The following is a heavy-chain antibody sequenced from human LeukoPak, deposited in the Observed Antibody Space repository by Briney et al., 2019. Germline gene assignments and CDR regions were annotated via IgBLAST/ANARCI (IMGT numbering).Heavy chain of an antibody. J-gene: IGHJ4*02. Sequence: PGGSLRLSCAASGFTVSSNYMSWVRQAPGKGLEWVSAVSSSGGSTNYADYVKGQFTISRDNSKNTVYLHMNNLRAEDTAVYYCAKEGRKTGNTYGYEYDCWGQGTLVTVSS. V-gene: IGHV3-23*01. CDR3: AKEGRKTGNTYGYEYDC. CDR2: VSSSGGST. D-gene: IGHD5-18*01. CDR1: GFTVSSNY.